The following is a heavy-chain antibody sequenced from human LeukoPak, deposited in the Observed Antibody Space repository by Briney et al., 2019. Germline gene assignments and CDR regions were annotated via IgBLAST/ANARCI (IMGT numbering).Heavy chain of an antibody. J-gene: IGHJ4*02. CDR2: ISYNGDNA. D-gene: IGHD2/OR15-2a*01. CDR3: AKGYEYGPDH. V-gene: IGHV3-30*18. CDR1: GFTFSSYG. Sequence: PGGSLRLSCLASGFTFSSYGMHWVRQAPGQGLEWVAFISYNGDNAYYADSVKGRFTISRDNSKNTLSLQMNSLRAEDTAVYYCAKGYEYGPDHWGQGTLVTVSS.